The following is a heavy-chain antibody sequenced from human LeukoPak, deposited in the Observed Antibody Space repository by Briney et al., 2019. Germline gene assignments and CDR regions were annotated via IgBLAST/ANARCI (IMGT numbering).Heavy chain of an antibody. CDR1: GASISSYY. V-gene: IGHV4-4*07. D-gene: IGHD2-2*01. J-gene: IGHJ4*02. CDR3: ARLSADSSSRRGFDY. Sequence: PSETLSLTCTVSGASISSYYWTWIRQPAGKGLEWIGRIYTSGSTNYNPSLKSRVAMSVDTSKNQFSLKLSSVTAADTAVYYCARLSADSSSRRGFDYWGQGTLVTVSS. CDR2: IYTSGST.